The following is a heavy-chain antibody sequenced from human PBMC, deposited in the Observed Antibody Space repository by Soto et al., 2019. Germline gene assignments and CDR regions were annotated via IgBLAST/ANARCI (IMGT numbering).Heavy chain of an antibody. Sequence: EVQLLESGGGVVQPGGSLRLSCVASGFNFKKFAMAWVRQAPGEGLEWVSGISCCGGSTSYADSVKGRFSIARDDSKNTLSLQMNSLRVEDTAQYYCAKADGEQWLVPLLDNWGHGTLVTVS. D-gene: IGHD6-19*01. CDR3: AKADGEQWLVPLLDN. V-gene: IGHV3-23*01. J-gene: IGHJ4*01. CDR2: ISCCGGST. CDR1: GFNFKKFA.